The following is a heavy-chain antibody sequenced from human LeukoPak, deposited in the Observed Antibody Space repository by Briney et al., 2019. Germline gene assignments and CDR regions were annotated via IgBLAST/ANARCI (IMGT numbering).Heavy chain of an antibody. V-gene: IGHV3-30*03. Sequence: PGRSLRLSCAASGFTFTGYGMHWVRQAPGKGLEWVAVISYDGSNNYYADSVKGRFTISRDNSKNTLYLQVNSLRPEDTAVYYCARTDYYGSGTTGMDVWGQGTTVTVSS. D-gene: IGHD3-10*01. CDR3: ARTDYYGSGTTGMDV. J-gene: IGHJ6*02. CDR2: ISYDGSNN. CDR1: GFTFTGYG.